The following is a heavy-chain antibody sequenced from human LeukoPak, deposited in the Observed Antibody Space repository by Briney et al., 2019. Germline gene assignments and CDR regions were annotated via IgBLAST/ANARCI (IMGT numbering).Heavy chain of an antibody. CDR1: GYTFTSYD. CDR3: ARAGGGSRPIDC. Sequence: ASVKVSCKASGYTFTSYDINWVRQATGQGLEWMGWMNPNSGNTGYAHKFQGRVTMTRNTSISTAYMELSSLRSEDTAVYYCARAGGGSRPIDCWGQGTLVTVSS. J-gene: IGHJ4*02. V-gene: IGHV1-8*01. D-gene: IGHD2-8*02. CDR2: MNPNSGNT.